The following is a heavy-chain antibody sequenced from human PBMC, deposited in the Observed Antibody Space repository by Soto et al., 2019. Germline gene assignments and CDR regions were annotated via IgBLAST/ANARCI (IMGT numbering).Heavy chain of an antibody. Sequence: QITLEENGPTLVKPTQTLTLTCTFSGFSLTTGRVGVGWIRQPPEKALEWLAVIHWNDDNHYSPSLKRRLTITKNTSKNQVVLTLTNMDPVDTATYYCTHRLGGSGQGYWGQGTLVTVSS. CDR1: GFSLTTGRVG. J-gene: IGHJ4*02. D-gene: IGHD1-26*01. V-gene: IGHV2-5*01. CDR3: THRLGGSGQGY. CDR2: IHWNDDN.